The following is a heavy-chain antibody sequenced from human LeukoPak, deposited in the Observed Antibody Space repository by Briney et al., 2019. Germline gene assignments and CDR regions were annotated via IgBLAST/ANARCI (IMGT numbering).Heavy chain of an antibody. CDR1: GFTFSTYW. Sequence: PGGSLRLSCAASGFTFSTYWMSWVRQAPGKGLEWVANINRDGGEKYYVDSVKGRFTISRDNAKNSLYLQMNSLRAEDTAVYYCAREAWRVFDYWGQGTLATVSS. CDR3: AREAWRVFDY. J-gene: IGHJ4*02. V-gene: IGHV3-7*03. CDR2: INRDGGEK.